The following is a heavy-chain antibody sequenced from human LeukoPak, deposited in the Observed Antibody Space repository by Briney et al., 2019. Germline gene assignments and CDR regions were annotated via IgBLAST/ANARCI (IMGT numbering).Heavy chain of an antibody. D-gene: IGHD6-6*01. CDR1: GFTFSNYA. CDR2: ISSNGGST. CDR3: ARQSLAARPGSYYYGMDV. V-gene: IGHV3-64*02. J-gene: IGHJ6*02. Sequence: GGSLRLSCAASGFTFSNYAMHWVRQAPGEGLEYVSAISSNGGSTYYADSVKGRFTISRDNSKNTLFLQMGSLRVEDMAVYYCARQSLAARPGSYYYGMDVWGQGTTVTVSS.